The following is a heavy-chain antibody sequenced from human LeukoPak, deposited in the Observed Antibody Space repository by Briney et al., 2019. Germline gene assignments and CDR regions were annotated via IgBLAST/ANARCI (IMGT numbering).Heavy chain of an antibody. CDR2: IKEDGSDK. V-gene: IGHV3-7*01. CDR1: GFAFSSHW. D-gene: IGHD6-6*01. CDR3: ASGARQPEN. Sequence: GGSLRLSCVASGFAFSSHWMTWVRQAPGKDLEWVANIKEDGSDKYYVDSLKGRFTISRDNAKNSLFLQMNSLRAEDTAVYYCASGARQPENWGQGTLVTVSS. J-gene: IGHJ4*02.